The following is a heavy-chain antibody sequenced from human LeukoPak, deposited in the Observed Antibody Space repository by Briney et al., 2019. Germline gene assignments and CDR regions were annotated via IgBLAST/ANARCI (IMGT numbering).Heavy chain of an antibody. CDR3: AKDRLDCSGGSCYRSYNCFAP. D-gene: IGHD2-15*01. V-gene: IGHV3-23*01. CDR2: MSGSGGST. Sequence: GGSLRLSCAASGFTFSRYGMGWVRQAPGEGREWVSAMSGSGGSTYYAHSAQAPFTTSRHNPKTTLYLQIISLRAADTAVYYCAKDRLDCSGGSCYRSYNCFAPWGQGTLVTVSS. CDR1: GFTFSRYG. J-gene: IGHJ5*02.